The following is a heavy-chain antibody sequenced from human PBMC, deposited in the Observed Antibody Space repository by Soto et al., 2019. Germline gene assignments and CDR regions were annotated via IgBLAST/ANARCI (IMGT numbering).Heavy chain of an antibody. J-gene: IGHJ4*02. CDR3: ARGRITMVRGATYFDY. D-gene: IGHD3-10*01. V-gene: IGHV3-48*03. Sequence: SLRLSCAASGFTFISYEMNWVRQAPGKGLEWVSYISSSGSTIYYADSVKGRFTISRDNAKNSLYLQMNSLRAEDTAVYYCARGRITMVRGATYFDYWGQGTLVTVSS. CDR2: ISSSGSTI. CDR1: GFTFISYE.